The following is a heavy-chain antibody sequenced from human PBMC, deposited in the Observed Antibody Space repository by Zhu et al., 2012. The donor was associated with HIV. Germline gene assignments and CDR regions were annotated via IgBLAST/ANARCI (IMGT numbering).Heavy chain of an antibody. CDR3: ATYYYGSGSSYYFDH. D-gene: IGHD3-10*01. Sequence: QVQLQESGPGLVKPSETLSLNCTVSGGSISSRYWSWIRQSPGKGLEWIGYILDSGSTNYNPSLKSRVTISTGTSKKQFSLKLTSVIPADTAVYYCATYYYGSGSSYYFDHWGQGTPVTVSS. V-gene: IGHV4-59*03. CDR2: ILDSGST. J-gene: IGHJ4*02. CDR1: GGSISSRY.